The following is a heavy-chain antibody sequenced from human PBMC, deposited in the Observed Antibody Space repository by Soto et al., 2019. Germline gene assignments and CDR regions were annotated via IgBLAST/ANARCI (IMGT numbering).Heavy chain of an antibody. CDR2: MNPNNGNA. Sequence: ASVTVSCTASVFTFITYDFSWVRPAAGQGLEWMGWMNPNNGNAGFAQKFQGRVTITADESTSTAYMELSSLRSEDTAVYYCAREHDYYDSSIWFDPWGQGTLVTVS. D-gene: IGHD3-22*01. CDR1: VFTFITYD. J-gene: IGHJ5*02. CDR3: AREHDYYDSSIWFDP. V-gene: IGHV1-8*01.